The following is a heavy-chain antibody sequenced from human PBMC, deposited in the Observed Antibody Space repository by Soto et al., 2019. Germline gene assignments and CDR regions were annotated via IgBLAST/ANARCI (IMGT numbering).Heavy chain of an antibody. J-gene: IGHJ1*01. CDR1: GGSISSGDYY. V-gene: IGHV4-30-4*01. D-gene: IGHD3-22*01. Sequence: TVSLTCTVSGGSISSGDYYWSWIRQPPGKGLEWIGYIYYSGSTYYNPSLKSRVTISVDTSKNKFSLKLSSVTAADTAVSYCARDRGGRASGHSNWGRGSLVTVSS. CDR2: IYYSGST. CDR3: ARDRGGRASGHSN.